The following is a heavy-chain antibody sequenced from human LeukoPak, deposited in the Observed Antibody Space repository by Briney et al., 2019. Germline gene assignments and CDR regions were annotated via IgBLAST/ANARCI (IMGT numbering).Heavy chain of an antibody. J-gene: IGHJ3*02. D-gene: IGHD4-11*01. V-gene: IGHV1-3*01. CDR1: GYTFTSNA. CDR2: INGGNGNT. CDR3: AREIPSYSNYLRSGGAFDI. Sequence: ASVKVSCKPSGYTFTSNAMHWVRQAPGQRLEWMGWINGGNGNTKYSQKFQGRVTITRDTSASTAYMELSSLRSEDTAVYYCAREIPSYSNYLRSGGAFDIWGQGTMVTVSS.